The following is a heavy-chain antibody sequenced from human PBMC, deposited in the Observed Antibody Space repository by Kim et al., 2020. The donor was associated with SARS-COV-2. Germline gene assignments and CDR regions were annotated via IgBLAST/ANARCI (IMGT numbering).Heavy chain of an antibody. V-gene: IGHV3-23*01. D-gene: IGHD3-3*01. CDR2: IFPSGDIT. CDR1: GFTFSNYA. CDR3: AKGGVAAPDH. Sequence: GGSLRLSCAASGFTFSNYAMTWVRQAPGEGLEWVSTIFPSGDITHYADSVKGRFTISRDNSKNTLCLQMSSLRAEDTAAYYCAKGGVAAPDHWGQGTLVTVSS. J-gene: IGHJ4*02.